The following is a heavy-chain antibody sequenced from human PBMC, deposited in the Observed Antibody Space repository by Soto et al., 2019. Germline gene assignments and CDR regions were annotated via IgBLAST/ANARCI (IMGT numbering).Heavy chain of an antibody. V-gene: IGHV3-15*07. CDR3: TTDNRGPDDYVWGSYRFPFDY. D-gene: IGHD3-16*02. CDR2: IKSKTDGGTT. J-gene: IGHJ4*02. CDR1: GFTFSNAW. Sequence: GGSLRLSCAASGFTFSNAWMNWVRQAPGKGLEWVGRIKSKTDGGTTDYAAPVKGRFTISRDDSKNTLYLQMNSLKTEDTAVYYCTTDNRGPDDYVWGSYRFPFDYWGQGTLVTVSS.